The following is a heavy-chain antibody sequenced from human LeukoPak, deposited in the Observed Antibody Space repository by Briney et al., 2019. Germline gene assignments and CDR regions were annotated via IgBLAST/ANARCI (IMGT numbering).Heavy chain of an antibody. J-gene: IGHJ4*02. CDR3: ASTWQQSDY. V-gene: IGHV1-8*02. D-gene: IGHD6-13*01. Sequence: ASVKVSCKASGYTFTSYDINWVRQATGQGLEWMGWISAYNGNTNYAQKFQGRVTMTRNTSISTAYMELSSLRSEDTAVYYCASTWQQSDYWGQGTLVTVSS. CDR1: GYTFTSYD. CDR2: ISAYNGNT.